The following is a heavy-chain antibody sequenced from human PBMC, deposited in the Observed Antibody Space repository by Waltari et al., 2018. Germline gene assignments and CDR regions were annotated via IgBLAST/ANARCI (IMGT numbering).Heavy chain of an antibody. Sequence: EVQLVQSGAEVKKPGESLKISCKGSGYSFTDYWIVWVRQMPGKGLEWMGIIYPRDSDTRYSPSFQGQVTISTDKSISTAYLQWSSLKASDTAMYYCARPPVPAATTDFDYWGQGTLVTVSS. V-gene: IGHV5-51*01. CDR2: IYPRDSDT. CDR3: ARPPVPAATTDFDY. D-gene: IGHD2-2*01. J-gene: IGHJ4*02. CDR1: GYSFTDYW.